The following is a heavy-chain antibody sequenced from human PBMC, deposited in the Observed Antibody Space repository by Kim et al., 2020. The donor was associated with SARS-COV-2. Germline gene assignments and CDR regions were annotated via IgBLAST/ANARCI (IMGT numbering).Heavy chain of an antibody. CDR1: GYTFTSYA. CDR2: INAGNGNT. J-gene: IGHJ3*02. CDR3: ASDLGYYDSSGYYPPDAFDI. Sequence: ASVKVSCKASGYTFTSYAMHWVRQAPGQRLEWMGWINAGNGNTKYSQKFQGRVTITRDTSASTAYMELSSLRSEDTAVYYCASDLGYYDSSGYYPPDAFDIWGQGTMVTVSS. D-gene: IGHD3-22*01. V-gene: IGHV1-3*01.